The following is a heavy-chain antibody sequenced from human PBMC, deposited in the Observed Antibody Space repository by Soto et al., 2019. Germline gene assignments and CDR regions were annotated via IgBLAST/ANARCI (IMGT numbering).Heavy chain of an antibody. CDR2: ISGYNGKT. Sequence: QVQMVQSGVEVRKPGASFKVSCKTSGYTFTSFGVSWVRQAPGQGLEWMGWISGYNGKTEYAQKLQGRVTMTADTATSTAYMELRGLRSDETAVYFCARDKMIDDFGLGTYDYWGQGTTVTVTS. CDR3: ARDKMIDDFGLGTYDY. CDR1: GYTFTSFG. D-gene: IGHD3-10*01. V-gene: IGHV1-18*04. J-gene: IGHJ4*02.